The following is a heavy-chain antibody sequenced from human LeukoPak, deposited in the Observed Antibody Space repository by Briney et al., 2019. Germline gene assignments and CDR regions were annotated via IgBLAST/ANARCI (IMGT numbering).Heavy chain of an antibody. Sequence: ASVKVSCRASGNTFTSYGISWVRQAPGQALEWMGWIGAYNGNTNYAQKLQGRVTMTTDTSTSTAYMELRSLRSDDTAVYYCARDLAYDSSGPIDYWGQGTLVTVSS. D-gene: IGHD3-22*01. J-gene: IGHJ4*02. CDR2: IGAYNGNT. CDR3: ARDLAYDSSGPIDY. CDR1: GNTFTSYG. V-gene: IGHV1-18*01.